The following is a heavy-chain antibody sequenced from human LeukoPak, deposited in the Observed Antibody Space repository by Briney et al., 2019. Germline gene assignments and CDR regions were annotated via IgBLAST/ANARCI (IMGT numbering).Heavy chain of an antibody. CDR1: GFTFSAYA. D-gene: IGHD3-22*01. J-gene: IGHJ4*02. Sequence: PGGSLRLSCATSGFTFSAYAMTWVRQAPGKGLEWVSGISGSGGSTYYADSVKGRFTISRDNSKNTLYVQMNSLRAEDTAVYYCAKRGYYDSSGYYFDYWGQGTLVTVSS. CDR3: AKRGYYDSSGYYFDY. V-gene: IGHV3-23*01. CDR2: ISGSGGST.